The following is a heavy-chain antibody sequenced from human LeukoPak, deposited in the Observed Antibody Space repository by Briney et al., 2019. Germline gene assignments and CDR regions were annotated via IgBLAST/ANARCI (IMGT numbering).Heavy chain of an antibody. CDR1: GFTFSSYW. CDR3: AKEMAMVRGVIPH. CDR2: INSDGSST. D-gene: IGHD3-10*01. Sequence: TGGSLRLSCAASGFTFSSYWMHWVRQAPGKGLVWVSRINSDGSSTSYADSVKGRFTISRDNAKNTLYLQMNSLRAEDTAVYYCAKEMAMVRGVIPHWGQGTLVTVSS. J-gene: IGHJ4*02. V-gene: IGHV3-74*01.